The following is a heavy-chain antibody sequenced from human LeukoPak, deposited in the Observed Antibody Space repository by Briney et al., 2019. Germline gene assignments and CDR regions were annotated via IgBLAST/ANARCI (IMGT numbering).Heavy chain of an antibody. Sequence: PGRSLRLSCAASGFTFSSYAMHWVRQAPGKGLEWVAVISYDGSNKYYADSVKGRFTISGDNSKNTLYLQMNSLRTEDTAVYYCARDRQWFSHFDYWGQGTLVTVSS. CDR2: ISYDGSNK. J-gene: IGHJ4*02. CDR3: ARDRQWFSHFDY. CDR1: GFTFSSYA. D-gene: IGHD3-22*01. V-gene: IGHV3-30-3*01.